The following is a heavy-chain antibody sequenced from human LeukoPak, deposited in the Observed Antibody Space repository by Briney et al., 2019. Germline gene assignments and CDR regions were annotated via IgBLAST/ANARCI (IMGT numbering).Heavy chain of an antibody. D-gene: IGHD2/OR15-2a*01. V-gene: IGHV3-21*01. CDR2: ISSDSSSI. Sequence: GGSLRPSGVGSGFTPTGYTMNGVPQSPEGGREWVSSISSDSSSIYYGDSLKGRFTVSRDNAKNSLYLQMTGLKDDDTAIYYCTTLSAHWFDPWGRGTLVTVSS. CDR1: GFTPTGYT. CDR3: TTLSAHWFDP. J-gene: IGHJ5*02.